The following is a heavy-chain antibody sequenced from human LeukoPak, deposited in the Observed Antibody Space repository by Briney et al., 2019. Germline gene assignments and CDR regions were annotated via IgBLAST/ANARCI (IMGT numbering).Heavy chain of an antibody. V-gene: IGHV1-2*02. D-gene: IGHD7-27*01. CDR2: IEPNSGGT. J-gene: IGHJ4*02. Sequence: GASVKVSCKASGYTFTGHYMHWIRQAPGQGLEWMGWIEPNSGGTHFAQKFQGRLTISRDTSISTAYMELSRLSSDDTAIYYCARGENWGPDYWGQGTLVTVSS. CDR3: ARGENWGPDY. CDR1: GYTFTGHY.